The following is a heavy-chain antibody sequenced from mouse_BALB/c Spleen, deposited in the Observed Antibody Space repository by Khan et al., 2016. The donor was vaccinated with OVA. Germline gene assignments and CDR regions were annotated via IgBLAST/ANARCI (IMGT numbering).Heavy chain of an antibody. Sequence: QIQLVQSGPELKKPGETVKISCKASGYTFTKYGMHWVKQAPGKGLKWMGWINTYTGESTYVDDFKGRFAFFLDTSSSTSYLQINNLTDEDSATDCCARPPYFSEVMDTWGQGTSVTVSS. J-gene: IGHJ4*01. CDR2: INTYTGES. CDR1: GYTFTKYG. V-gene: IGHV9-3-1*01. CDR3: ARPPYFSEVMDT.